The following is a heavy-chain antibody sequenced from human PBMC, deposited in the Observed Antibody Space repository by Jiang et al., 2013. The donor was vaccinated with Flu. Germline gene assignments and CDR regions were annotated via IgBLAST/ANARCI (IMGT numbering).Heavy chain of an antibody. Sequence: SSVKVSCKASGGTFSSYAISWVRQAPGQGLEWMGRIIPILGIANYAQKFQGRVTITADKSTSTAYMELSSLRSEDTAVYYCATATGIAAAGTGYFDYWGQGTLVTVSS. CDR3: ATATGIAAAGTGYFDY. J-gene: IGHJ4*02. D-gene: IGHD6-13*01. CDR2: IIPILGIA. V-gene: IGHV1-69*04. CDR1: GGTFSSYA.